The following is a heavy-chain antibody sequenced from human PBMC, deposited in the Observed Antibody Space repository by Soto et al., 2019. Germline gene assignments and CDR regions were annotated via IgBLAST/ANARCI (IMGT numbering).Heavy chain of an antibody. CDR3: ARVRSSAAFHYCGMDV. J-gene: IGHJ6*02. CDR1: GFTFSSYA. D-gene: IGHD6-25*01. V-gene: IGHV3-30-3*01. Sequence: QVQLVESGGGVVQPGRSLRLSCAASGFTFSSYAMHWVRQAPGKGLEWVAVISYDGSKKYYADSVKGRFTISRDNTKNTLYLQMNSLGAEDTAVYYCARVRSSAAFHYCGMDVWGQGTTVTVYS. CDR2: ISYDGSKK.